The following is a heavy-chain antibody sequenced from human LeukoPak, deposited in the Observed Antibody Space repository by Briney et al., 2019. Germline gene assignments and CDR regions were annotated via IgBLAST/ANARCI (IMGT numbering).Heavy chain of an antibody. CDR2: INHSGST. CDR1: GGSFSGYY. J-gene: IGHJ4*02. V-gene: IGHV4-34*01. D-gene: IGHD2-15*01. CDR3: ARGDGSFDC. Sequence: SEALSLTCAVYGGSFSGYYWSWIRQPPGKGLEWIGEINHSGSTNYNPSLKSRVTISVDTSKNQFSLKLSSVTAADTAVYYCARGDGSFDCWGQGTLVTVSS.